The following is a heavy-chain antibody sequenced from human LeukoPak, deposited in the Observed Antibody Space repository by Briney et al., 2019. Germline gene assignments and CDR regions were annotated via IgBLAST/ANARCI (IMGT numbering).Heavy chain of an antibody. J-gene: IGHJ5*02. D-gene: IGHD3-10*01. Sequence: KTSETLSLTCTVSGGSISSSTYYRGWIRQPPGKGLEWIGSIYYSGSTYYNPSLKSRVTISVDTSKDQFSLKLSSVTAADMAVYYCARGRGEGRGIAMIRGVRAPSYNWFDPWGHGILVTVSS. V-gene: IGHV4-39*07. CDR1: GGSISSSTYY. CDR3: ARGRGEGRGIAMIRGVRAPSYNWFDP. CDR2: IYYSGST.